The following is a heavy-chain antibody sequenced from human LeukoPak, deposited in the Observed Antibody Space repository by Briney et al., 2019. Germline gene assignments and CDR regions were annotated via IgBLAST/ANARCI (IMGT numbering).Heavy chain of an antibody. V-gene: IGHV1-8*03. CDR1: GYTFTSYD. CDR2: MNPNSGNT. Sequence: ASVKVSCEASGYTFTSYDINWVRQATGQGLEWMGWMNPNSGNTGYAQKFQSRVTITRNTSISTAYMELSSLRSEDTAVYYCARGYGRRNYYYYMDVWGKGTTVTVSS. J-gene: IGHJ6*03. CDR3: ARGYGRRNYYYYMDV. D-gene: IGHD4-17*01.